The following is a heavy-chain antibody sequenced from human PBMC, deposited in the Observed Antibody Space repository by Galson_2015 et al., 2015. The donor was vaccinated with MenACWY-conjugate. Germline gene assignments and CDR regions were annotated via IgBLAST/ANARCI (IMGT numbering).Heavy chain of an antibody. CDR1: GGSIGSSPYY. D-gene: IGHD5-12*01. CDR2: IYYSGSP. CDR3: ARDGFRGGYYYFDN. V-gene: IGHV4-61*01. Sequence: SETLSLTCTVSGGSIGSSPYYWLWIRQPPGKGLEWIGCIYYSGSPSYNPSLKSRVTISVDTSKSQFSLELSSVTAADTAVYYCARDGFRGGYYYFDNWGQGTLVTVSS. J-gene: IGHJ4*02.